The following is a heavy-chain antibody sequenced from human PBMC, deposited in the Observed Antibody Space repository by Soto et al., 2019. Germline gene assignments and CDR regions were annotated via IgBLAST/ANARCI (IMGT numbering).Heavy chain of an antibody. V-gene: IGHV2-70*11. CDR1: GFSLSTSGMC. CDR3: ARIRITGTTWAKGFDY. J-gene: IGHJ4*02. Sequence: GSGPTLVNPTQTLTLTCTFSGFSLSTSGMCVSWNRQPPRKALEWLARIDWDDDKYYSTSLKTRLTISKDTSKNQVVLTMTNMDPVDTATYYCARIRITGTTWAKGFDYWGQGTLVTVSS. CDR2: IDWDDDK. D-gene: IGHD1-20*01.